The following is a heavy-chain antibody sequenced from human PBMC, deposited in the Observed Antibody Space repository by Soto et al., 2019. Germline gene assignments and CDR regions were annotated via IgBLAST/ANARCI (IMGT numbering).Heavy chain of an antibody. J-gene: IGHJ4*02. CDR1: GFTFSSYS. CDR2: ISSSSGAR. Sequence: GGSLRLSCTDSGFTFSSYSMSWVRQAPGKGLEWVASISSSSGARYYTDSVKGRFTVSRDNSKNTLYLQLDSLRAEDTAEYYCAKGALSSSFDYWGQGTLVTVSS. V-gene: IGHV3-23*01. D-gene: IGHD3-10*01. CDR3: AKGALSSSFDY.